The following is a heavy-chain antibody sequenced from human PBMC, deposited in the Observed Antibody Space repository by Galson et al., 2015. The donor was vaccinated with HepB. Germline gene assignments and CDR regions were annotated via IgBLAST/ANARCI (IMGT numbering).Heavy chain of an antibody. D-gene: IGHD3-22*01. CDR2: IYPGDSDT. CDR3: ATPPYYNTRRYQAFDI. Sequence: QSGAEVKKPGESLKISCKGSGYTFSSHWIGWVRQMPGKGLEWMGIIYPGDSDTTYSPSFQGQVTISADKSISTAYLQWSSLKASDTAMYYCATPPYYNTRRYQAFDIWGQGTMVTVSP. CDR1: GYTFSSHW. J-gene: IGHJ3*02. V-gene: IGHV5-51*03.